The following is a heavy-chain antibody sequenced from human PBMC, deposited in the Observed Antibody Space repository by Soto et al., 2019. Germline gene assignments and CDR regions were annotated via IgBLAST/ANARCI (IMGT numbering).Heavy chain of an antibody. Sequence: QVQLVQSGAEVKKPGSSVKVSCKASGGTFRSYSISWVRQAPGQGLEWMGGIIPIFDITNYAQKFQGRVTIPADASTSTAYMELSSLGSDDTAVYYCARPDDGGYSSNHHYYYALDVWGQGTTFTV. CDR3: ARPDDGGYSSNHHYYYALDV. D-gene: IGHD3-22*01. J-gene: IGHJ6*02. V-gene: IGHV1-69*01. CDR2: IIPIFDIT. CDR1: GGTFRSYS.